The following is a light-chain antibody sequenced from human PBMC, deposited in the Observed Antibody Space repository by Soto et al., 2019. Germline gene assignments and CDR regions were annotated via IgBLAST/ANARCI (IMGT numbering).Light chain of an antibody. V-gene: IGKV1-39*01. CDR2: AAS. J-gene: IGKJ1*01. CDR3: QQSYSTPIT. CDR1: QSISSY. Sequence: SEITRGPSSLYASVGDGVTITCRASQSISSYLNWYQQKPGKAPKLLIYAASSLQSGVPSRFSGSGSGTDFTLTISSLQPEDFATYYCQQSYSTPITFGQGTKVDIK.